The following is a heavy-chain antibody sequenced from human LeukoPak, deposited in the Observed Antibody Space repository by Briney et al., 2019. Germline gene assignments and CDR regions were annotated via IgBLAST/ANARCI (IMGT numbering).Heavy chain of an antibody. CDR3: ARRYCTGGSCGLLDY. Sequence: GTSVRVSCKASGFTFSGSAVQWVRQARGQPLEWLGWIIVDSGKTQYQQRLQQRVTITRDMSTNTAYMELSSLTPEDTAVYYCARRYCTGGSCGLLDYWGQGTLVTVSS. CDR1: GFTFSGSA. CDR2: IIVDSGKT. J-gene: IGHJ4*02. V-gene: IGHV1-58*01. D-gene: IGHD2-15*01.